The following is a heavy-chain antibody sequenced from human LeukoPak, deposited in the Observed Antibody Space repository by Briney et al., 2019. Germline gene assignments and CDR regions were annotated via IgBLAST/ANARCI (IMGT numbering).Heavy chain of an antibody. Sequence: AGGSLRLSCAASGFTFNDYYMAWIRQALGKGLEWVPYISNTGTYINYADSVKGRFTISRDNAKNSLYLQMDSLRAEDTAVYYCARRPSVGYSYGPNYYYGMDVWGQGTTVTVSS. CDR3: ARRPSVGYSYGPNYYYGMDV. CDR2: ISNTGTYI. CDR1: GFTFNDYY. V-gene: IGHV3-11*06. D-gene: IGHD5-18*01. J-gene: IGHJ6*02.